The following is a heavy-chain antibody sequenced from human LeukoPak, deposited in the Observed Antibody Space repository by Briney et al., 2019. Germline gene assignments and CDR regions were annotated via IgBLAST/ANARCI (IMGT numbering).Heavy chain of an antibody. CDR2: IYHSGST. CDR3: ARWGRGYYDSSGYNYFDY. Sequence: SETLSLTCTGSGYSISSGYYWGWIRQPPGKGLEWIGSIYHSGSTYYNPSLKSRVTISVDTSKNQFSLKLSSVTAADTAVYYCARWGRGYYDSSGYNYFDYWGQGTLVTVSS. J-gene: IGHJ4*02. D-gene: IGHD3-22*01. CDR1: GYSISSGYY. V-gene: IGHV4-38-2*02.